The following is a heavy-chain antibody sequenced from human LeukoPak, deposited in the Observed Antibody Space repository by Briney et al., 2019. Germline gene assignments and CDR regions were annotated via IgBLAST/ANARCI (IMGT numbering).Heavy chain of an antibody. CDR2: IYYSGST. V-gene: IGHV4-59*12. Sequence: SETLSLTCTVSGGSISSYYWSWIRQPPGKGLEWIGYIYYSGSTNYNPSLKSRVTISVDTSKNQFSLKLSSVAAADTAVYYCAGDPPLYSGSYSEGVWGQGTLVTVSS. J-gene: IGHJ4*02. CDR3: AGDPPLYSGSYSEGV. D-gene: IGHD1-26*01. CDR1: GGSISSYY.